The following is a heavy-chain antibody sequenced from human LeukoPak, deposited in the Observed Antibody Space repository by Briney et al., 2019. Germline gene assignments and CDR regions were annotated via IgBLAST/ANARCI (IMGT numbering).Heavy chain of an antibody. CDR1: GESFSGYH. CDR2: IDHSGST. V-gene: IGHV4-34*01. D-gene: IGHD2-2*01. CDR3: ARGRYCNSTNCPYVGGYYYMDV. J-gene: IGHJ6*03. Sequence: SGTLSLTCAVYGESFSGYHWTWIRQPPGKGPEWIGKIDHSGSTIYNPSLKSRVTISVAAPKNQIFLDLSSVTAADTAVYYCARGRYCNSTNCPYVGGYYYMDVWGKGTTVTVSS.